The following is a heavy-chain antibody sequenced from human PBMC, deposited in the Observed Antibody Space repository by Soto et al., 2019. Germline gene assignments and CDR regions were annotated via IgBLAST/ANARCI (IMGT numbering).Heavy chain of an antibody. CDR3: AHTRQWLVSPLFDY. J-gene: IGHJ4*02. D-gene: IGHD6-19*01. CDR1: GFSLSTSGVG. Sequence: QITLKESGPTLVKPTQTLTLTCTFSGFSLSTSGVGVGWIRQPPGKALEWLALIYWDDDKRYSPSLKSRLTITKDTSKNQVVLTMTNMDPVDTATYYCAHTRQWLVSPLFDYWGQGTLVTVSS. CDR2: IYWDDDK. V-gene: IGHV2-5*02.